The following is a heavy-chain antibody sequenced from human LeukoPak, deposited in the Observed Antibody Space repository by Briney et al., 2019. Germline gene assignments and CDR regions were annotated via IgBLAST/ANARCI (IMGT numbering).Heavy chain of an antibody. CDR2: FDPEDGEA. CDR3: ARSPIVGEDAFDI. Sequence: ASVKVSCKVSGYTLTELSMHWVRQAPGKGLEWMGGFDPEDGEAIYAQKLQGRVTMTTDTSTSTAYMELRSLRSDDTAVYYCARSPIVGEDAFDIWGQGTMVTVSS. V-gene: IGHV1-24*01. J-gene: IGHJ3*02. D-gene: IGHD3-22*01. CDR1: GYTLTELS.